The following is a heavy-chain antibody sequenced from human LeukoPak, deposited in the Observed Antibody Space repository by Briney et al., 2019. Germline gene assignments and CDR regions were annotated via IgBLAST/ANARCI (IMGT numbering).Heavy chain of an antibody. J-gene: IGHJ6*02. Sequence: QPGGSLRLSCAASGFTFSSYAMSWVRQAPGKGLEWVSAISGSGGSTYYADSVKGRFTISRDNSKSTLYLQMSSLRAEDTAVYYCAKGVGTFGSGWYYYYYGMDVWGQGTTVTVFS. CDR1: GFTFSSYA. CDR2: ISGSGGST. V-gene: IGHV3-23*01. D-gene: IGHD6-19*01. CDR3: AKGVGTFGSGWYYYYYGMDV.